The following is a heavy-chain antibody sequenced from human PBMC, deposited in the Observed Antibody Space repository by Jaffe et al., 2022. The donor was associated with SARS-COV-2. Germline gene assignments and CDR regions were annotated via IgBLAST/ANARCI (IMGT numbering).Heavy chain of an antibody. Sequence: EVQLVESGGGLGPPGGSLRLSCAASGFTFSSYAMSWVRQAAGKGPEWVSSISAGGGSTYYADSVKGRFSISRDNSKNTLYLQMNSLRVDDTALYYCVTLAGFRAIDYWGQGTLVTVSS. CDR2: ISAGGGST. D-gene: IGHD2-21*01. J-gene: IGHJ4*02. CDR3: VTLAGFRAIDY. CDR1: GFTFSSYA. V-gene: IGHV3-23*04.